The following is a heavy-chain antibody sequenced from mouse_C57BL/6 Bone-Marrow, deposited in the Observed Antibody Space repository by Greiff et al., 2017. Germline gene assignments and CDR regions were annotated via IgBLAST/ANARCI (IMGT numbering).Heavy chain of an antibody. J-gene: IGHJ4*01. V-gene: IGHV1-85*01. Sequence: VQLQQSGPELVKPGASVKLSCTASGYTFTSYDINWVKQRPGPGLEWIGWLYPRDGSTKYNETFTGKATLTVDTSSSTAYMELQNLTSEDAAVKFCARGPVYGDMDYWGQGTTVTVSS. CDR3: ARGPVYGDMDY. CDR2: LYPRDGST. D-gene: IGHD1-1*01. CDR1: GYTFTSYD.